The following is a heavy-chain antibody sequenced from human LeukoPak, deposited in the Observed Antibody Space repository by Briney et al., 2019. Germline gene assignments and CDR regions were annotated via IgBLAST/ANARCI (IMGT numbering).Heavy chain of an antibody. CDR1: GYTFTGYY. CDR3: ARNLGGVDSEVYFDY. J-gene: IGHJ4*02. CDR2: INPNSGGA. V-gene: IGHV1-2*02. Sequence: ASVKVSCKASGYTFTGYYMHWLRQAPGQGLEWMGWINPNSGGAKYAQKFQGRVTMTRDTSISKAYMELSRLRSDDTAVYYCARNLGGVDSEVYFDYWGQGTLVTVSS. D-gene: IGHD2-21*01.